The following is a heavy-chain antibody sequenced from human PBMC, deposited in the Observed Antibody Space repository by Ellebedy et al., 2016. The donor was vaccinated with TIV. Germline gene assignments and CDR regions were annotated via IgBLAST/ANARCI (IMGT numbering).Heavy chain of an antibody. CDR1: GHSFSNYW. CDR3: VKHDGSSSFDY. CDR2: IYPSDSDT. Sequence: GESLKISCKGSGHSFSNYWIAWVRQLPGKGPEWMGIIYPSDSDTRYSPSLQGQVTISADKSITTAYLQWSSLKASDTAMYYCVKHDGSSSFDYWGQGTLVTVSS. V-gene: IGHV5-51*01. D-gene: IGHD2-2*01. J-gene: IGHJ4*02.